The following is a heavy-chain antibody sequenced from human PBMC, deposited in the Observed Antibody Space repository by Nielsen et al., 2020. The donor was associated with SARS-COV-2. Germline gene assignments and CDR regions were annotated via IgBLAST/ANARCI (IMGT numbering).Heavy chain of an antibody. Sequence: LRLSCTVSGASISSGGYFWSWIRQHPGKGLEWIGYIYFTGRTSYNPSLKSRVAMSVDTSKNQFSLDLKSVTAADTAVYYCAREASGYDHYKYGMDVWGLGATVAVSS. V-gene: IGHV4-31*03. J-gene: IGHJ6*02. D-gene: IGHD5-12*01. CDR1: GASISSGGYF. CDR3: AREASGYDHYKYGMDV. CDR2: IYFTGRT.